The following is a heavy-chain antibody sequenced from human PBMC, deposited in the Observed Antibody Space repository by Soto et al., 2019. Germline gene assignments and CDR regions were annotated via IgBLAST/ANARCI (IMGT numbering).Heavy chain of an antibody. Sequence: QVQLHESGPGLVKPSGTLSLTCAVSGDSISTSNYWSWVRQPPGKGLEWIGEIYGSGGTTYNPSLKNRVTLSGDKSKNHFSLNLSSVTAADTAVYYCTRSGGMYALHSWGQGTLVIVSS. V-gene: IGHV4-4*02. CDR3: TRSGGMYALHS. CDR1: GDSISTSNY. J-gene: IGHJ4*02. CDR2: IYGSGGT. D-gene: IGHD6-19*01.